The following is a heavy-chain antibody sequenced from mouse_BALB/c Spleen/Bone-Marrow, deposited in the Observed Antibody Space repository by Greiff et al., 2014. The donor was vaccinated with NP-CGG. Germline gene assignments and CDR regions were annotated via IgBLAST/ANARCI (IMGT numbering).Heavy chain of an antibody. CDR2: IAPGSGST. V-gene: IGHV1S41*01. CDR3: AGFPSYYGSYGAMDY. Sequence: DLVKPGASVKLSCKASGYTFTSYWINWIKQRPGQGLEWIGRIAPGSGSTYYNEMFKGKATLTVDTSSSTAYIQLSCLSSEDSAVYFCAGFPSYYGSYGAMDYWGQGTSVTVSS. D-gene: IGHD2-1*01. CDR1: GYTFTSYW. J-gene: IGHJ4*01.